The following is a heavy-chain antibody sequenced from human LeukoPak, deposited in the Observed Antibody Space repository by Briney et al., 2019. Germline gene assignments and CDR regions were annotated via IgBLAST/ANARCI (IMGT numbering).Heavy chain of an antibody. CDR2: ISYDGSNK. D-gene: IGHD5-12*01. CDR3: ARRLDAFDI. J-gene: IGHJ3*02. CDR1: GFTFSSYG. Sequence: GRSLRLSCAASGFTFSSYGMHWVRQAPGKGLEWVAVISYDGSNKYYADSVKGRFTISRDNSKNTLYLQMNSLRAEDTAVYYCARRLDAFDIWGQGTMVTVSS. V-gene: IGHV3-30*03.